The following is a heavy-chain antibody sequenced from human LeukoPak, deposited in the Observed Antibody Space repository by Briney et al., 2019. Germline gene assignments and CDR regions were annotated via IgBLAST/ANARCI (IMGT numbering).Heavy chain of an antibody. Sequence: PGGSLRLSCAASGFTFSSYGMHWVRQAPGKGLEWVAFIRYDGGNKYYADSVKGRFTISRDNSKNTLYLQMNSLRAEDTAVYYCARAPRDYYDSSGYYYFDYWGQGTLVTVSS. CDR1: GFTFSSYG. J-gene: IGHJ4*02. D-gene: IGHD3-22*01. CDR3: ARAPRDYYDSSGYYYFDY. CDR2: IRYDGGNK. V-gene: IGHV3-30*02.